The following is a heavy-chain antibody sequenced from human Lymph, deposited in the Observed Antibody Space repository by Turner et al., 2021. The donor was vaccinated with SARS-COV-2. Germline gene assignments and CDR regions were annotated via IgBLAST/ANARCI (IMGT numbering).Heavy chain of an antibody. CDR1: GFTFSSYV. J-gene: IGHJ4*02. CDR2: IWYDGSNK. Sequence: QVQPVESGGGVVQPGRSLRLSCAASGFTFSSYVIHWVRQAPGKGLEWVAVIWYDGSNKYYADSVKGRFTISRDNSKNTLFLQMNSLRAEDTAVYYCARGLGSSWYSGGFDYWGQGTLVTVSS. D-gene: IGHD6-13*01. CDR3: ARGLGSSWYSGGFDY. V-gene: IGHV3-33*01.